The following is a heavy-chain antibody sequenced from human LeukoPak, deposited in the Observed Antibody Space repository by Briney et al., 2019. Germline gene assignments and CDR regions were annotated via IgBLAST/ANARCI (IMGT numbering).Heavy chain of an antibody. J-gene: IGHJ4*02. Sequence: QPGGSLRLSCAASGFIFSQYSMHWVRQAPGKGLEWVAVISYDGSNKYYADSVKGRFTISRDNSKNTLYLQMNSLRAEDTAVYYCARGAPSVVVTAVGYWGQGTLVTVSS. CDR1: GFIFSQYS. CDR3: ARGAPSVVVTAVGY. V-gene: IGHV3-30-3*01. CDR2: ISYDGSNK. D-gene: IGHD2-21*02.